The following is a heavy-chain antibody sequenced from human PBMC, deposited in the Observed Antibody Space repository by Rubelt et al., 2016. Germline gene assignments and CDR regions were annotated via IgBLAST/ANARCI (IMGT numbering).Heavy chain of an antibody. CDR2: IKQDGSEK. CDR3: TTGDYSGT. V-gene: IGHV3-7*01. Sequence: AASGFTFSSYWMSWVRQAPGKGLEWVANIKQDGSEKYYVDSVKGRFTISRDNAKNSLYLQMNSLRAEDTAVYYCTTGDYSGTWGQGTLVTVSS. D-gene: IGHD2-15*01. CDR1: GFTFSSYW. J-gene: IGHJ4*02.